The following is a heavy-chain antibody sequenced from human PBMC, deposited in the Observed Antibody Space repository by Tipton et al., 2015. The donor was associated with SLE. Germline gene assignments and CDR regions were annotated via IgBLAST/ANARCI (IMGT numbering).Heavy chain of an antibody. CDR1: GFTFSSYS. CDR2: ISSSSSSTI. V-gene: IGHV3-48*01. CDR3: ASVPGEAYFQH. Sequence: SLRLSCAASGFTFSSYSMNWVRQAPGKGLEWVSYISSSSSSTIYYADSVEGRFTISRDNAENSLYLQMNSLRAEDTAVYFCASVPGEAYFQHWGRGTLVTVSS. J-gene: IGHJ1*01.